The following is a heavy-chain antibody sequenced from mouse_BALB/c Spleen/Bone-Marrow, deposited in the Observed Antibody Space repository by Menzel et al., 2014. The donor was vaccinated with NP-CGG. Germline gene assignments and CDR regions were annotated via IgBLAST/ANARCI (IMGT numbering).Heavy chain of an antibody. CDR1: GFNIKDTY. J-gene: IGHJ4*01. CDR3: ARWEYYAMDY. CDR2: IDPANGNT. D-gene: IGHD4-1*01. V-gene: IGHV14-3*02. Sequence: VHVKQSGAELVKPGAPVKLSCTASGFNIKDTYMHWVKQRPEQGLEWIGRIDPANGNTKYDPKFQGKATITADTSSNTAYLQLSSLTSEDTAVYYCARWEYYAMDYWGQGTSVTVSS.